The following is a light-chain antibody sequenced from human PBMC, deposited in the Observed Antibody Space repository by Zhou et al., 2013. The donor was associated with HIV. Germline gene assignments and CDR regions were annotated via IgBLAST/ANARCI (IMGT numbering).Light chain of an antibody. Sequence: LAPRESAALSCRASQNVAYDFAWYQQKPGQAPRLLIYDVSNRATGIPDRFSGSGSGTDFTLTISRLEPEDFAVYYCQHYSTSPFGQGTRLEIK. CDR2: DVS. CDR1: QNVAYD. CDR3: QHYSTSP. V-gene: IGKV3-20*01. J-gene: IGKJ5*01.